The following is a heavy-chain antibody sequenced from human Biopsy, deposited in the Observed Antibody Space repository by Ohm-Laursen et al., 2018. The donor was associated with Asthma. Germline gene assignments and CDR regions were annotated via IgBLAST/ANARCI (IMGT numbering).Heavy chain of an antibody. CDR3: AKGDGPRPVGDVFDV. V-gene: IGHV3-66*02. J-gene: IGHJ3*01. CDR2: IYSGGTS. Sequence: SLRLSCAASGFAVSRDHMFWVRQAPGKGLEWVSVIYSGGTSHTADSVKGRFTISRDISTNTLHLLMISPRQEDTGVYFCAKGDGPRPVGDVFDVWGRGTKVTVSS. D-gene: IGHD6-6*01. CDR1: GFAVSRDH.